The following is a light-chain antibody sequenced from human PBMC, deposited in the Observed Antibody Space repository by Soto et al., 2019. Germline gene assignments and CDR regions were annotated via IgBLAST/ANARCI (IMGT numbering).Light chain of an antibody. CDR2: AAS. Sequence: DIQMTQSPSSLSASVGDRVTITCRASQSISSYLNWYQQKPGKAPKLLIYAASNLQSGVPSRFSGSGSGTAFTLTISSLQPEDFATYYCQKSDTKVTFGGGTKADIK. V-gene: IGKV1-39*01. CDR3: QKSDTKVT. CDR1: QSISSY. J-gene: IGKJ4*01.